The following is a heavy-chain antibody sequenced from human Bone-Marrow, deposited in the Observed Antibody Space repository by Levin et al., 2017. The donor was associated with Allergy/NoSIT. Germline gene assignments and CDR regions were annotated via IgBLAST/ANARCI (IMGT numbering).Heavy chain of an antibody. CDR1: GDSMTNYY. V-gene: IGHV4-59*01. J-gene: IGHJ5*02. Sequence: SETLSLTCTVSGDSMTNYYWSWIRQFPGEGLEWIGYMYYNGGANYNPSLRSRVTISVDTSKNQFSLRLTYMTAADTAGYYCARSHAVAGSDPWGQGTLVTVSS. CDR2: MYYNGGA. CDR3: ARSHAVAGSDP. D-gene: IGHD6-19*01.